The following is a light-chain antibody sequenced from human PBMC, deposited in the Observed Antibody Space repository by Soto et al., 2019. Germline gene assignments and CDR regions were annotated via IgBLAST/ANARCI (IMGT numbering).Light chain of an antibody. CDR3: QKYNSAPPMWT. CDR2: AAS. Sequence: DIQMTQSPSSLSASVGDRVTITCRASQGISNYLAWYQQKPGKVPKLLIYAASTLQSGVPSRFSGSGSGTDFTLTISSLQPEDVATYYGQKYNSAPPMWTFGQGTKVEIK. V-gene: IGKV1-27*01. CDR1: QGISNY. J-gene: IGKJ1*01.